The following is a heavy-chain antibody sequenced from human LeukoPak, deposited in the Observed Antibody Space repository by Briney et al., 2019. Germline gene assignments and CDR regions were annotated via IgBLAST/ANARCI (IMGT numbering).Heavy chain of an antibody. CDR2: IYNTGTT. Sequence: PSETLSLTCTVSGGSISSSSYYWGWIRQPPGKGLECIGYIYNTGTTNYNPSLKSRVTISVDTSKNQFSLKLSSVTAADTALYYCARERCDSTTCYYDYWGQGTLVTVSS. J-gene: IGHJ4*02. CDR3: ARERCDSTTCYYDY. CDR1: GGSISSSSYY. V-gene: IGHV4-61*01. D-gene: IGHD2-2*01.